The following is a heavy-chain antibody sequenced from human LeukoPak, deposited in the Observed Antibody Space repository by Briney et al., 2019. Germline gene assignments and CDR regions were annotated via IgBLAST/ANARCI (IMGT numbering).Heavy chain of an antibody. V-gene: IGHV1-2*02. J-gene: IGHJ5*02. CDR2: INPNGGGT. CDR1: GYTFTGYY. Sequence: GASVKVSCKASGYTFTGYYMHWVRQAPGQGLEWMGWINPNGGGTNYAQKFQDRVTMTRDTSISTAYLELSRLISDDTAVYYCARDSGHGWYDVWGQGTLVAVSS. CDR3: ARDSGHGWYDV.